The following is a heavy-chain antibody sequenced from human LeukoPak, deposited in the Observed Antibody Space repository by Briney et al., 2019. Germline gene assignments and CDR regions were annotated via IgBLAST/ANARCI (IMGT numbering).Heavy chain of an antibody. V-gene: IGHV3-74*01. D-gene: IGHD3-10*01. CDR3: AGSPYYGSGSYPA. CDR1: GFAFSSYW. J-gene: IGHJ4*02. Sequence: GGSLRLSCAASGFAFSSYWMHWVRQAPGRGLVWVSRINSDGSSTSYADSVKGRFTISRDNAKNTLYLQMNSLRAEDTAVYYCAGSPYYGSGSYPAWGQGTLVTVSS. CDR2: INSDGSST.